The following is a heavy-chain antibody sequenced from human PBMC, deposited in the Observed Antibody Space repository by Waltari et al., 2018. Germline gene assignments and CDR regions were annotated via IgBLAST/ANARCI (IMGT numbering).Heavy chain of an antibody. J-gene: IGHJ6*02. CDR3: AKAVVAAIYGMDV. V-gene: IGHV3-30*02. D-gene: IGHD2-15*01. CDR1: GFTFSSYG. CDR2: IRYDGSNK. Sequence: QVQLVESGGGVVQPGGSLRLSCAASGFTFSSYGMHWVRQAPGKGLEWVALIRYDGSNKYYADSVKGRFTISRDNSKNTLYLQMNSLRAEDTAVYYCAKAVVAAIYGMDVWGQGTTVTVSS.